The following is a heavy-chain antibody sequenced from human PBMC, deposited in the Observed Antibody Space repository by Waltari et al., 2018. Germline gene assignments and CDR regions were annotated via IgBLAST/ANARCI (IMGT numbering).Heavy chain of an antibody. Sequence: QLQLQESGPGLVKPSETLSLTCTVSGGSISSSNYYWGWIRQPPGKGLEWIGSIYYRGGTYYNPSLKVRVTISVDTSKNQFYLKLNSVPAADTAVHYCARSGYYDSSGYYWWFDPWGQGTLVTVSS. CDR3: ARSGYYDSSGYYWWFDP. CDR2: IYYRGGT. J-gene: IGHJ5*02. CDR1: GGSISSSNYY. V-gene: IGHV4-39*01. D-gene: IGHD3-22*01.